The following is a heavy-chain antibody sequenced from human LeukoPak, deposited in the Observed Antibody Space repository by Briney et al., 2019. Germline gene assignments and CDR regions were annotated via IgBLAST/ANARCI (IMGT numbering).Heavy chain of an antibody. CDR2: IWYDGSNK. J-gene: IGHJ4*02. CDR1: GFTFSSYG. V-gene: IGHV3-33*01. CDR3: ARGERASFPSLDY. Sequence: GGSLRLSCAASGFTFSSYGMHWVRQAPGKGLEWVAVIWYDGSNKYYADSVKGRFTISRDNSKNTLYLQMNSLRAEDTAVYYCARGERASFPSLDYWGQGTLVTVSS. D-gene: IGHD1-1*01.